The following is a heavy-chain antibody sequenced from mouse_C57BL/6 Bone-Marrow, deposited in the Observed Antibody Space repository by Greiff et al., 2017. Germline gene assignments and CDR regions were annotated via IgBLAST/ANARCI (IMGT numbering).Heavy chain of an antibody. J-gene: IGHJ1*03. CDR1: GYTFTSYW. CDR3: AREEIYYYGSSYDWYVDV. V-gene: IGHV1-64*01. CDR2: IHPNSGST. Sequence: QVQLQQSGAELVKPGASVKLSCKASGYTFTSYWMHWVKQRPGQGLEWIGMIHPNSGSTNYNEKFKSKATLTVDKSSSTAYMQLSSLTSEDSAVYYCAREEIYYYGSSYDWYVDVWGTGTTVTVSS. D-gene: IGHD1-1*01.